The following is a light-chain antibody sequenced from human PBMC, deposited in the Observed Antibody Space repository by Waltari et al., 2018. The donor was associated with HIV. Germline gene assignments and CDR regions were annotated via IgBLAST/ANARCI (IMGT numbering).Light chain of an antibody. CDR3: TSRDSSGNPYVV. CDR2: GKN. J-gene: IGLJ2*01. CDR1: SLRSYY. V-gene: IGLV3-19*01. Sequence: SSELTQDPAVSVALGQTVRITCQGDSLRSYYASWYQQKPGQAPVLVIYGKNNRPSAIPDRFSGSSSGNTASFTITGAQAEDEADYYCTSRDSSGNPYVVFGGGTKLTVL.